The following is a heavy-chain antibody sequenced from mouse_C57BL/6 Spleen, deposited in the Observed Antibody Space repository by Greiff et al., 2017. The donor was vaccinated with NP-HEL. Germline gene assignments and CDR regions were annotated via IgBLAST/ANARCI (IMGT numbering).Heavy chain of an antibody. CDR1: GYTFTDYN. CDR2: INPNNGGT. V-gene: IGHV1-22*01. D-gene: IGHD1-1*01. J-gene: IGHJ4*01. CDR3: ARKGIGSRIVYAMDY. Sequence: QLQQSGPELVKPGASVKMSCKASGYTFTDYNMHWVKQSHGKSLEWIGYINPNNGGTSYNQKFKGKATLTVNKSSSTAYMELRSLTSEDSAVYYCARKGIGSRIVYAMDYWGQGTSVTVSS.